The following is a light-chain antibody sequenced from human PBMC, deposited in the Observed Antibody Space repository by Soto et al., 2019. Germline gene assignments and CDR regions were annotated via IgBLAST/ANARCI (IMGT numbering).Light chain of an antibody. V-gene: IGKV3-15*01. J-gene: IGKJ1*01. CDR3: QQYNNWPTT. Sequence: EIVMTQSPATLSVSPGERATLSCRASQSVSSNLAWYQQKPGQAPRLLIYGASTRATGIQARFSGSGSGTELTLTISSLQSEDFAFYYWQQYNNWPTTFGQGTKVEIK. CDR1: QSVSSN. CDR2: GAS.